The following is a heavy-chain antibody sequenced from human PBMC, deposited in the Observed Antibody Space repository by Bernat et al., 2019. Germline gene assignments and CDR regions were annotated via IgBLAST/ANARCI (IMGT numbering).Heavy chain of an antibody. J-gene: IGHJ5*01. Sequence: EVQLVESGGGLIQPGGSLRLSCAASGFTVSSNYMSWVRQAPGKGLEWVSVIYSGCSTYYADPVKGPFTLSRYNSKNPLYLPMNCLQAEHTAVYYCATNTGYSSCLYNYSWGQGTLITVSS. D-gene: IGHD6-19*01. V-gene: IGHV3-53*01. CDR1: GFTVSSNY. CDR3: ATNTGYSSCLYNYS. CDR2: IYSGCST.